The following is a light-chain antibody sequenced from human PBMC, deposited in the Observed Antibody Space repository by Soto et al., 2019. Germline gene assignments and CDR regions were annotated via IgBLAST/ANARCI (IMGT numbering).Light chain of an antibody. CDR2: TAS. J-gene: IGKJ1*01. CDR1: QSINTY. V-gene: IGKV1-39*01. Sequence: DIQMTQSPSSLSASVGDRVTITCRASQSINTYLHWYQQKAGKAPKLPISTASNLQSGVPSRFSASGSGTDFTLTLNSVHDEYSANYYRQRGYSTPRTFGQGTKLDIK. CDR3: QRGYSTPRT.